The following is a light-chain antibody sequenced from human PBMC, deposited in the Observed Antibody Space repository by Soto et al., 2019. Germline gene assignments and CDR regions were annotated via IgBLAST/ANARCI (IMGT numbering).Light chain of an antibody. CDR1: TTDIGGYNY. V-gene: IGLV2-14*03. CDR2: GVS. Sequence: QSVLTQPASVSGSLGQSITISCTGTTTDIGGYNYVSWYQQHPGKVPKLMIYGVSNRPSGISHRFSASKSGNAASLTISGLQAEDEADYYCSSYTTDNTLVFGGGTQLTVL. CDR3: SSYTTDNTLV. J-gene: IGLJ2*01.